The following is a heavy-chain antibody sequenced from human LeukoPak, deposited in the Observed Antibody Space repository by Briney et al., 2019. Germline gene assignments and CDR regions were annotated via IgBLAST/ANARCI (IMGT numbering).Heavy chain of an antibody. V-gene: IGHV4-4*02. CDR3: TRESGAFSPFGF. Sequence: ASETLTLTCAVSGGSITTTNWWSWVRQPPGKGLEWIGEVHLSGATNYNPSLESRLSMSTDKSKNHLSLEVTSVTAADTAIYYCTRESGAFSPFGFWGQGNLLTVSS. J-gene: IGHJ4*02. CDR2: VHLSGAT. D-gene: IGHD1-26*01. CDR1: GGSITTTNW.